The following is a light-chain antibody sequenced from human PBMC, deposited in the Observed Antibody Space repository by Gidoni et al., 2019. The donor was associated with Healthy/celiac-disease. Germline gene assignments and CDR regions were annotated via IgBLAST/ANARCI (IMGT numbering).Light chain of an antibody. CDR1: SGSIASNY. V-gene: IGLV6-57*04. CDR3: QSYDSSNVV. CDR2: EDN. Sequence: NFMLTQPHSVSESPWKTVTISCTRSSGSIASNYVQWYQQRPGSAPTTVIDEDNQRPSGVPDRFSGSIDSSSNSASLTISGLKTEDEADYYCQSYDSSNVVFGGGTKLTVL. J-gene: IGLJ2*01.